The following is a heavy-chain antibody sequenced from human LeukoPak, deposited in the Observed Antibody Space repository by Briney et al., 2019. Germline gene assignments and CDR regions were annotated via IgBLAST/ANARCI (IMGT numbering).Heavy chain of an antibody. J-gene: IGHJ4*02. Sequence: GGSLRLSCAASGFTFSGSAMHWVRQASGRGLEWVSLIGASGGNSYYADSVKGRFTVSRDSSKNTLHLQMNSLRAEDTAVYYCARDKLSCWGQGTLVTVSS. V-gene: IGHV3-23*01. CDR1: GFTFSGSA. CDR2: IGASGGNS. CDR3: ARDKLSC. D-gene: IGHD1-26*01.